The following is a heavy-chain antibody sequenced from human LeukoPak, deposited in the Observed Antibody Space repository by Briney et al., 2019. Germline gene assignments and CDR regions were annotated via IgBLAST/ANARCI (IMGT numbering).Heavy chain of an antibody. CDR2: INPNSGGT. J-gene: IGHJ4*02. V-gene: IGHV1-2*02. CDR3: VQFELDY. D-gene: IGHD1-7*01. CDR1: GYTFTGYY. Sequence: GASVKVSCKASGYTFTGYYMHWVRQAPGQGLEWMGWINPNSGGTKYAQKFQGRVTVTRDTSISAAYMELSSLRSDDTAVYYCVQFELDYWGQGTLVTVSS.